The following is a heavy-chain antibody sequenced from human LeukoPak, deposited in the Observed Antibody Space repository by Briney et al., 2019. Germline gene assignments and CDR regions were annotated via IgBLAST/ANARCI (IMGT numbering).Heavy chain of an antibody. D-gene: IGHD6-19*01. V-gene: IGHV1-46*01. Sequence: ASVKVSFKASGYIFTGYYIHWVRQAPGQGLEWMGIINPSGGSTSYAQKFQGRVTMTRDTSTSTVYMELSSLRSEDTAVYYCAREGTAVAALPVYWGQGTLVTVSS. CDR1: GYIFTGYY. J-gene: IGHJ4*02. CDR2: INPSGGST. CDR3: AREGTAVAALPVY.